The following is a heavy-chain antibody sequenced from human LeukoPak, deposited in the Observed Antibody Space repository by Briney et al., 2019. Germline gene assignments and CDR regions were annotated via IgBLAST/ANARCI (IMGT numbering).Heavy chain of an antibody. CDR3: ARGDYSSSYYYYYYMDV. CDR1: GGSISSHY. V-gene: IGHV4-59*11. Sequence: RTSETLSLTCTVSGGSISSHYWSWIRQPPGKGLEWIGYIYYSGNTNYNPSLKSRVVISVDTSKNQFSLKLSSVTAADTAVYYCARGDYSSSYYYYYYMDVWGKGTTVTVSS. CDR2: IYYSGNT. J-gene: IGHJ6*03. D-gene: IGHD6-6*01.